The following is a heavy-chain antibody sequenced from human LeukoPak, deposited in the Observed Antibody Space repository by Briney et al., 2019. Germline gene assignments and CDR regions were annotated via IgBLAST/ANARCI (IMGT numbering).Heavy chain of an antibody. J-gene: IGHJ4*02. V-gene: IGHV3-30-3*01. CDR2: ISYDGSNK. CDR3: ARDGNFYCGPGSYCDY. Sequence: GGSLRLSCVASGFTFSRYAMHWVRLAPGKGLEWVAVISYDGSNKYYADSVKGRFTISRDNSKNTLYLQMNSLRAEDTALYYCARDGNFYCGPGSYCDYWGQGTLVTVSS. D-gene: IGHD3-10*01. CDR1: GFTFSRYA.